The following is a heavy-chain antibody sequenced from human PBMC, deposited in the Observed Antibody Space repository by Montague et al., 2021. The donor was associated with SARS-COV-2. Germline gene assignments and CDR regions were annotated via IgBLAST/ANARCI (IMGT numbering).Heavy chain of an antibody. J-gene: IGHJ4*02. V-gene: IGHV4-39*01. D-gene: IGHD6-19*01. CDR3: ARRGHPALGSGAIDY. CDR1: GDSIRSSSYY. CDR2: NYYDGST. Sequence: SETLSLTCTVAGDSIRSSSYYWGWIRQPPGRGLEWIGSNYYDGSTYYNPSFKSRFTISVDTSKTQFSLKLSSVTAADTAVYSCARRGHPALGSGAIDYWGQGTLVTVSS.